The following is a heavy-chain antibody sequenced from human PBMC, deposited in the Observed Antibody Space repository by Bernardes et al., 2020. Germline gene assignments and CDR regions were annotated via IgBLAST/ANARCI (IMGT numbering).Heavy chain of an antibody. V-gene: IGHV3-15*07. CDR2: IKTKAHGETT. CDR1: GFTFNNAF. Sequence: GGSLRLSCVVSGFTFNNAFMNWVRQAPGKGLEWVGRIKTKAHGETTEFAAPVQGRFTISRDDSKDTVYLQMNSLRAEDTALYYCAQDGLAVPAAMGSVYWGQGTLVTVSS. D-gene: IGHD2-2*01. CDR3: AQDGLAVPAAMGSVY. J-gene: IGHJ4*02.